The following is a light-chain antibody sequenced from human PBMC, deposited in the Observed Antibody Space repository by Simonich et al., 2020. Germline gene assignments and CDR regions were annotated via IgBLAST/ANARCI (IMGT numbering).Light chain of an antibody. V-gene: IGKV3D-11*02. CDR2: DAS. J-gene: IGKJ4*01. Sequence: EIVLTQSPATLSLSPGERATLSCSSSQSVSSDLAWYQQKPGQAPRLLIYDASNRSTGIPARFSGSGPGTDFTLTISSLEPEDFAVYYCQQRSNWHELTFGGGTKVEIK. CDR3: QQRSNWHELT. CDR1: QSVSSD.